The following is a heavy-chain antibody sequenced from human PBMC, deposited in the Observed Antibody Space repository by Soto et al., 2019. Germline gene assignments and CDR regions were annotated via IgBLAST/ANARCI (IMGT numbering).Heavy chain of an antibody. J-gene: IGHJ6*02. CDR1: GYSFTSYW. D-gene: IGHD3-3*01. Sequence: PGESLKISCKGSGYSFTSYWIGWVRQMPGKGLEWMGIIYPGDSDTRYSPSFQGQVTLSADTSINTAYLQWSSLKASDTAMYYCARQLGDFWCGSFYYYYGMDVWGQGTAVTVSS. CDR3: ARQLGDFWCGSFYYYYGMDV. CDR2: IYPGDSDT. V-gene: IGHV5-51*01.